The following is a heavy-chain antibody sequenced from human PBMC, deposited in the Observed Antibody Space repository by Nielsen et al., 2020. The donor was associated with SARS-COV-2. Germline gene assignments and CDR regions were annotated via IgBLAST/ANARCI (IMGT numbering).Heavy chain of an antibody. J-gene: IGHJ6*02. CDR2: IIPIFGTA. D-gene: IGHD1-26*01. V-gene: IGHV1-69*01. Sequence: WVRQAPGQGLEWMGGIIPIFGTANYAQKFQGRVTITADESTSTAYMELSSLRSEDTAVYYCAREGIVGATDGDYYYYYGMDVWGQGTTVTVSS. CDR3: AREGIVGATDGDYYYYYGMDV.